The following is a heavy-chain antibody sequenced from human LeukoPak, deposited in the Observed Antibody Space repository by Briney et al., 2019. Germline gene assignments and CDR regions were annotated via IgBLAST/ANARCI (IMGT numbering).Heavy chain of an antibody. CDR2: IYYSGST. V-gene: IGHV4-61*01. CDR1: GDSVSSGSYY. Sequence: SETLSLTCTVSGDSVSSGSYYWSWIRQPPGKGLEWIGYIYYSGSTNYNPSLKSRVTISVDTSKNQFSLKLSSVTAADTAVYYCARWYYYDSSGYRNLFDYWGQGTLVTVSS. CDR3: ARWYYYDSSGYRNLFDY. J-gene: IGHJ4*02. D-gene: IGHD3-22*01.